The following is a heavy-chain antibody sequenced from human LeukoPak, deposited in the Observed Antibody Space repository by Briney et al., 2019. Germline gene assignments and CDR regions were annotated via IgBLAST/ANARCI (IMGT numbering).Heavy chain of an antibody. J-gene: IGHJ4*02. CDR3: ARPDYFASHD. CDR2: VYPDDSRT. CDR1: GYNFPKSW. V-gene: IGHV5-51*01. Sequence: GESLKISCKASGYNFPKSWMGWVRQMPGKGLEWMAIVYPDDSRTKYSPSFQGQVTISADKSINTAYLQWSSLRASDTAMYYCARPDYFASHDRGQGTLVTVSS. D-gene: IGHD2/OR15-2a*01.